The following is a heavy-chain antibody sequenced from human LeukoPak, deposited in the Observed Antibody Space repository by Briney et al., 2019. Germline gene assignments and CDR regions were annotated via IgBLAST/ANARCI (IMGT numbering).Heavy chain of an antibody. D-gene: IGHD3-22*01. CDR2: INPSSGGT. CDR1: GYTFTGYY. CDR3: ARDAPYYYDSSGYYYWFDP. Sequence: ASVKVSCKASGYTFTGYYMHWVRQAPGQGLEWMGRINPSSGGTNYAQKFQGRVTMTRDTSISTAYMELSRLRSDDTAVYYCARDAPYYYDSSGYYYWFDPWGQGTPVTVSS. V-gene: IGHV1-2*06. J-gene: IGHJ5*02.